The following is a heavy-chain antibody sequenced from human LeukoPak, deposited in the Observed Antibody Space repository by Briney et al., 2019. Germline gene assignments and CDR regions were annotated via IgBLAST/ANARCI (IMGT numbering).Heavy chain of an antibody. CDR2: ISSSSSYI. J-gene: IGHJ3*02. CDR1: GFTFSSYS. Sequence: GSLRLSWAASGFTFSSYSMNWVRQAPGKGLEWVSSISSSSSYIYYADSVKGRFTISRDNDKNSLYLQMNSLRAEDMAVYYCARDGQDDAFDIWGQGTMVTVSS. V-gene: IGHV3-21*01. CDR3: ARDGQDDAFDI.